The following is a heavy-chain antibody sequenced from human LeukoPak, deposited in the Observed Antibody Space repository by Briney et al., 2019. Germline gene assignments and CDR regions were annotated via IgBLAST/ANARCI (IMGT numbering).Heavy chain of an antibody. J-gene: IGHJ5*02. V-gene: IGHV4-59*01. D-gene: IGHD1-26*01. CDR2: IYYSGST. CDR1: GGSINSYY. Sequence: SETLSLTCTVSGGSINSYYWGWIRQPPGKGLEWIGYIYYSGSTNYNPSLKSRVTISVDTSKNQFSLRLNSVTAADTAVYYCARSRAFNSGAFDPWGQGSLVTVSS. CDR3: ARSRAFNSGAFDP.